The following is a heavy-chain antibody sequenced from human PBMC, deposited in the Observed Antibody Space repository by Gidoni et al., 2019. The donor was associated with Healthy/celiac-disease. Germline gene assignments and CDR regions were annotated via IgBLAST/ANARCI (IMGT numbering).Heavy chain of an antibody. CDR2: INHSGST. Sequence: QVQLQQWGAGLLKPSETLSLNCAVYGGSFSGYYWSWIRQPPGKGLEWIGEINHSGSTNYNPSLKSRVTISVDTSKNQFALKLSSVTAADTAVYYCARCPYGGKGAFDIWGQGTMVTVSS. J-gene: IGHJ3*02. D-gene: IGHD4-17*01. CDR3: ARCPYGGKGAFDI. CDR1: GGSFSGYY. V-gene: IGHV4-34*01.